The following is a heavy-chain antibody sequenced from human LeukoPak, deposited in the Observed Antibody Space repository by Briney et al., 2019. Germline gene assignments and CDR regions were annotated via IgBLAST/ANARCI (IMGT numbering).Heavy chain of an antibody. Sequence: ASVKVSCKASGYTFTSYDINWVRQATGQGLEWMGWMNPNSGNTGYAQKFQGRVTMTRNTSISTAYMELSSLRSEDTAVYYCARGRTNIAARRGNWFDPWGHGTLVTVSS. V-gene: IGHV1-8*01. J-gene: IGHJ5*02. CDR1: GYTFTSYD. CDR2: MNPNSGNT. CDR3: ARGRTNIAARRGNWFDP. D-gene: IGHD6-6*01.